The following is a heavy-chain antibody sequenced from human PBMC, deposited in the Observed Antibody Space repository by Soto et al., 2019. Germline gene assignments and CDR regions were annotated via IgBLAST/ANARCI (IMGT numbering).Heavy chain of an antibody. CDR2: ISSSAHVI. J-gene: IGHJ4*02. CDR1: GFTFSSYS. Sequence: EVQLVESGGNLLQPGESLRLSCATSGFTFSSYSMAWVRQAPGKGLEWLAFISSSAHVITYGDSVKGRITVSRDNAKNSVYLQLNRLRVEDTAVYWCARGCSGGCWFEYWGLGMLVTVSS. CDR3: ARGCSGGCWFEY. V-gene: IGHV3-48*01. D-gene: IGHD2-15*01.